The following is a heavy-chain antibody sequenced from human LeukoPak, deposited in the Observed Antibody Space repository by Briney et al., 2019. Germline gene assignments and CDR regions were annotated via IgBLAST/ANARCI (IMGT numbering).Heavy chain of an antibody. V-gene: IGHV3-7*05. Sequence: RGSPRLSFAASGISFSSYWMNWVRPAPGERLGGVAHIKEDGRKKKYGGSVKGRFTISRDNAKNSVYLQMNSLRAEDTAIYYCARTYNHDDSVYRPSDYWGQGTLVTVAS. CDR1: GISFSSYW. D-gene: IGHD5/OR15-5a*01. J-gene: IGHJ4*02. CDR3: ARTYNHDDSVYRPSDY. CDR2: IKEDGRKK.